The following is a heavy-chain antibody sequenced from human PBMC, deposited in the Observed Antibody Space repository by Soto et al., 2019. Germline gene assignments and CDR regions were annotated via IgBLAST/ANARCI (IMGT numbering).Heavy chain of an antibody. CDR3: ARQFPGGGYLSLGNAFDI. J-gene: IGHJ3*02. CDR1: RGSIRSSSSY. D-gene: IGHD2-21*01. CDR2: TYHRGST. V-gene: IGHV4-39*01. Sequence: SETLSLTFAVSRGSIRSSSSYWGWIRQPPGKRLQWLGSTYHRGSTCYNPSLKSRVTIPVDTSKNQCSRKLSSVTPADTAVHYCARQFPGGGYLSLGNAFDIWGQGTMVT.